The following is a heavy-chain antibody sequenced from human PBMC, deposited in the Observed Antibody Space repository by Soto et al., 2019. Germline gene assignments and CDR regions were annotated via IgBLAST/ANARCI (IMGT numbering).Heavy chain of an antibody. CDR2: ISAYNGNT. CDR1: GYTFTSYG. CDR3: AGDTGRLRWDYYCGMDV. J-gene: IGHJ6*02. Sequence: QVQLVQSGAEVKKPGASVKVSCKASGYTFTSYGISWVRQAPGQGLEWMGWISAYNGNTNYAQKLQGRVTMTTDTSTSTAYMELRSLKSDDTAVYYCAGDTGRLRWDYYCGMDVWGQGTKVTVSS. D-gene: IGHD4-17*01. V-gene: IGHV1-18*01.